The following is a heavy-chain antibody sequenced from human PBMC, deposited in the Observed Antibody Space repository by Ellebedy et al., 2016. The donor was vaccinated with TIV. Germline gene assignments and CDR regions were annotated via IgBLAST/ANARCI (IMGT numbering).Heavy chain of an antibody. CDR1: GGSSSGYY. D-gene: IGHD3-10*01. CDR3: ARGPSSRVRGLLSYYYYYYMDV. Sequence: SETLSLXXAVYGGSSSGYYWSWIRQPPGKGLEWIGEINHSGSTNYNPSLMSRVTISVDTSKNQFSLKLSSVTAADTAVYYCARGPSSRVRGLLSYYYYYYMDVWGKGTTVTVSS. J-gene: IGHJ6*03. V-gene: IGHV4-34*01. CDR2: INHSGST.